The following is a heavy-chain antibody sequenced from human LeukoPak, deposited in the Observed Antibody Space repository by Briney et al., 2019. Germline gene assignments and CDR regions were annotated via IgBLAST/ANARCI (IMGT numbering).Heavy chain of an antibody. V-gene: IGHV4-59*01. D-gene: IGHD6-19*01. CDR2: IYYSGSS. CDR1: GVTISSYY. Sequence: SETLSLTCTGSGVTISSYYWNWIRQPPGKGLEWIGYIYYSGSSNYNPSLESRLITSVNTTNNHFSLKLSSVTAADTAVYYCASGRASGWYHDAFDIWGQGTMVTVSS. J-gene: IGHJ3*02. CDR3: ASGRASGWYHDAFDI.